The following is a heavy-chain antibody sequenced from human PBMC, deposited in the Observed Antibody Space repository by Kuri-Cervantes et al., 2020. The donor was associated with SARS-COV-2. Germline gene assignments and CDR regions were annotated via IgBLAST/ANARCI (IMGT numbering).Heavy chain of an antibody. CDR1: GGSISSSNW. J-gene: IGHJ4*02. V-gene: IGHV4-4*02. Sequence: GSLRLSCAVSGGSISSSNWWSWVRQPPGKGLEWIGESYHSGSTNYNPSPKSRVTISVDKSKNQFSLKLSSVTAADTAVYYCAKTPGYSYGALYFDYWGQGTLVTVSS. D-gene: IGHD5-18*01. CDR3: AKTPGYSYGALYFDY. CDR2: SYHSGST.